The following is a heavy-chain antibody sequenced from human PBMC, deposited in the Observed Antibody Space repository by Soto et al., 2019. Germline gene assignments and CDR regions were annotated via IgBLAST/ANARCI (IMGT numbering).Heavy chain of an antibody. CDR2: IGASGDIT. CDR1: GFSFTNFA. Sequence: XVSLRLSCAASGFSFTNFAMSWVRQAPGKGLEWVAGIGASGDITWYADSVKGRLSISRDNSKNTLYLQLNSLRFEDTAVYYCAKDDFTDRGDDYFDYWGPGTLVTVSS. D-gene: IGHD2-21*02. V-gene: IGHV3-23*01. J-gene: IGHJ4*02. CDR3: AKDDFTDRGDDYFDY.